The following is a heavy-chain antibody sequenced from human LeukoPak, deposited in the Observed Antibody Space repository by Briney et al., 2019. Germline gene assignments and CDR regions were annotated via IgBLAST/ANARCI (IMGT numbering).Heavy chain of an antibody. CDR2: IRSKAYGGTT. CDR3: TRAPEYYDILTGYLGLDY. D-gene: IGHD3-9*01. J-gene: IGHJ4*02. Sequence: GGSLRLSCTASGFTFGDYAMSWFRQAPGKGLEWVGFIRSKAYGGTTEYAASVKGRFTISRDDSKSIAYLQMNSLKTEDTAVYYCTRAPEYYDILTGYLGLDYWGQGTLVTVSS. CDR1: GFTFGDYA. V-gene: IGHV3-49*03.